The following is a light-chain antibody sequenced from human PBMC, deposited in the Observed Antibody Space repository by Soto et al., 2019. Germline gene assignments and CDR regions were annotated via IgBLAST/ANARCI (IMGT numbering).Light chain of an antibody. CDR3: CSFAGGATFV. CDR1: SNDIGGYNL. CDR2: ESN. Sequence: QSVLAQPASVSGSPGQSITISCTGTSNDIGGYNLVSWYQQHPGKAPKIIIYESNKRPSGVSDRFSGSRSGNTASLTISTLQPEDEADYSCCSFAGGATFVFGGGTKLTVL. J-gene: IGLJ2*01. V-gene: IGLV2-23*03.